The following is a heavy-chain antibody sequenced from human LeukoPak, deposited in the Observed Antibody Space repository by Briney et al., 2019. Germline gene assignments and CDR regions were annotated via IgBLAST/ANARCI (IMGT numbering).Heavy chain of an antibody. CDR1: GFTFSSYS. Sequence: GGSLRLSCAASGFTFSSYSMNWVRQAPGKGLEWVSSFSSSSSYIYYADSVKGRFTISRDNAKNSLYLQMNSLRAEDTAVYYCARAAGHRRANYYMDVWGKGTTVTVSS. J-gene: IGHJ6*03. CDR3: ARAAGHRRANYYMDV. V-gene: IGHV3-21*01. CDR2: FSSSSSYI.